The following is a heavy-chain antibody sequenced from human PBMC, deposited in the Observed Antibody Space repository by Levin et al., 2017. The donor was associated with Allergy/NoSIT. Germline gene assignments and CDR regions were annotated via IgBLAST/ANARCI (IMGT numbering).Heavy chain of an antibody. J-gene: IGHJ4*02. CDR3: ARCTFPGSGSYPYYFDY. CDR1: GYSLSSGYY. Sequence: RPSETLSLTCAVSGYSLSSGYYWGWIRQPPGKGLEWIGSIYHSGSPYYNPSLKSRVTISLDTSKNQFSLKLSSVTAADTAVYYCARCTFPGSGSYPYYFDYWGQGTLVTVSS. V-gene: IGHV4-38-2*01. D-gene: IGHD1-26*01. CDR2: IYHSGSP.